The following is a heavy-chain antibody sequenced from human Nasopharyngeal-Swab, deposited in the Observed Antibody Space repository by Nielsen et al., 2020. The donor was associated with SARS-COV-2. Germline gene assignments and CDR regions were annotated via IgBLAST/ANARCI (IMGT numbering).Heavy chain of an antibody. CDR3: AREARSYFDWLFSYFDY. Sequence: GESLKISCAASGFTFSRYWMSWVRQAPGKGLEWVANIKQDGSEKYYVDSVKGRFTISRDNAKNSLYLQMNSLRAEDTAVYYCAREARSYFDWLFSYFDYWGQGTLVTVSS. J-gene: IGHJ4*02. CDR2: IKQDGSEK. CDR1: GFTFSRYW. D-gene: IGHD3-9*01. V-gene: IGHV3-7*01.